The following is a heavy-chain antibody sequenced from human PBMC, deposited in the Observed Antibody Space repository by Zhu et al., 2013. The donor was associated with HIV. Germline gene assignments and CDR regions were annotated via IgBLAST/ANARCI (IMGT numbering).Heavy chain of an antibody. D-gene: IGHD3-22*01. Sequence: QVQLQQWGAGLLKPSETLSLTCAVYGGSFSGYYWSWIRQPPGKGLEWIGEINHSGSTNYNPSLKSRVTISVDTSKNQFSLKLSSVTAADTAVYYCASPNYYDSSGYEYWGQGTLVTVSS. CDR2: INHSGST. CDR1: GGSFSGYY. J-gene: IGHJ4*02. V-gene: IGHV4-34*01. CDR3: ASPNYYDSSGYEY.